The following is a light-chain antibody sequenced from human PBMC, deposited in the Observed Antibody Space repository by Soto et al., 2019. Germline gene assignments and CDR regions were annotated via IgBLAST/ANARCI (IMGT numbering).Light chain of an antibody. CDR2: AAS. Sequence: EIQMTQSPSSLSASVGDRVTITCRASQSISSYLNWYQQKPGKAPKLLIYAASSLQSGVPSRFSGSGSGTDFTLTISSLQPEDFVSYCCQQSYSTPGTFGGGTKLEIK. CDR1: QSISSY. J-gene: IGKJ4*01. CDR3: QQSYSTPGT. V-gene: IGKV1-39*01.